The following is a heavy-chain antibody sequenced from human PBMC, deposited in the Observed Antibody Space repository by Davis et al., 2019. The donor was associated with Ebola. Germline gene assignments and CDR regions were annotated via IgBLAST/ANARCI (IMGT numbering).Heavy chain of an antibody. CDR3: TRGLSSAAGTPGDFDY. V-gene: IGHV3-49*03. J-gene: IGHJ4*02. D-gene: IGHD6-13*01. CDR2: IRSKAYGGTT. Sequence: GESLKISCTASGFTFGDYAMSWFRQVPGKGLEWVGFIRSKAYGGTTEYAASVKGRFTISRDDSKSIAYLQMNSLKTEDTAVYYCTRGLSSAAGTPGDFDYWGQGTLVTVSS. CDR1: GFTFGDYA.